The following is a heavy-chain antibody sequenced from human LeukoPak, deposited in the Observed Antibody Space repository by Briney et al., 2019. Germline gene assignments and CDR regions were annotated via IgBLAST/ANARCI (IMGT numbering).Heavy chain of an antibody. V-gene: IGHV3-30*18. CDR3: AKGSSIFGVVIMSYMDV. D-gene: IGHD3-3*01. Sequence: GRSPRLSCAASGFTFRSYGMHWVRQAPGKGLEWVAVISYDGGDKYYADSVKGRFTISRDNSKNTLYLQMNSLRAEDTALYYCAKGSSIFGVVIMSYMDVWGKGTTVTVSS. J-gene: IGHJ6*03. CDR2: ISYDGGDK. CDR1: GFTFRSYG.